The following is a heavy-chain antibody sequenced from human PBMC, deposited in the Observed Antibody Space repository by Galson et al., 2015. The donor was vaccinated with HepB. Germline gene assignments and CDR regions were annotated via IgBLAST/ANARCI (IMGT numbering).Heavy chain of an antibody. CDR2: ISGSGGTT. D-gene: IGHD1-26*01. Sequence: SLRLSCAASGFMFSSYAMSWVRQAPGKGLEWVLVISGSGGTTEYADSVEGRFTVSRDNSKNTLYLQMNSLRAEDTAVYYCAKVGEVGATSPYYGMDVWGQGTTVTVSS. CDR3: AKVGEVGATSPYYGMDV. CDR1: GFMFSSYA. J-gene: IGHJ6*02. V-gene: IGHV3-23*01.